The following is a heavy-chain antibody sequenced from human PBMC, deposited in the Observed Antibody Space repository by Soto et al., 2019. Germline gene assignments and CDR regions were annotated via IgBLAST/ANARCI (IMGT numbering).Heavy chain of an antibody. Sequence: GGGLRLSFATSGFTLRRYALSWGPPAPGKGLEWVSYISSSGSTIYYADSVKGRFTISRDNAKNSLYLQMNSLRAEDTAVYYCAREKVTIFGVVGAGYWGQGTLVTVSS. CDR1: GFTLRRYA. CDR2: ISSSGSTI. CDR3: AREKVTIFGVVGAGY. J-gene: IGHJ4*02. V-gene: IGHV3-48*04. D-gene: IGHD3-3*01.